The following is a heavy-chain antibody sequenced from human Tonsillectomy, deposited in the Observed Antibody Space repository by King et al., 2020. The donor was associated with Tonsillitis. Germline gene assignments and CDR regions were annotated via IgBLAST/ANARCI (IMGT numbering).Heavy chain of an antibody. V-gene: IGHV2-5*02. Sequence: TLKESGPALVKPTQTLTLTCTFSGFSLRATGVGVGWIRQPPGKALEWLALIYWDDDKRYRPSLKSRLTITKDTSKNQVVLKMTNMDPVDTATYYCARKLHSAAGEPFDYWGQGTLVTVSS. CDR2: IYWDDDK. CDR3: ARKLHSAAGEPFDY. J-gene: IGHJ4*02. D-gene: IGHD1-14*01. CDR1: GFSLRATGVG.